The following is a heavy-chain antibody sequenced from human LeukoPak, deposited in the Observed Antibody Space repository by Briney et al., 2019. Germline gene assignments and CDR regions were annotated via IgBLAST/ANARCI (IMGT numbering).Heavy chain of an antibody. V-gene: IGHV3-30*04. CDR2: ISYDGSNK. CDR1: GFIFSSYA. J-gene: IGHJ3*02. Sequence: GGSLRLSCAASGFIFSSYAMHWVRQAPGKGLEWVAVISYDGSNKYYADSVKGRFTISRDNSKNTLYLQMNSLRAEDTAVYYCARVLYDSSGYQAYGAFDIWGQGTMVTVSS. CDR3: ARVLYDSSGYQAYGAFDI. D-gene: IGHD3-22*01.